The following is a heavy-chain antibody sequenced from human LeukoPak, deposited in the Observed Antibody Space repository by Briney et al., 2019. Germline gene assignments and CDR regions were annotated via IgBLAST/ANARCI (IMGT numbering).Heavy chain of an antibody. CDR1: GHTLSDLS. J-gene: IGHJ4*02. Sequence: ASVKVSCKVSGHTLSDLSMHWVRQAPGKGLEWMGGFNPEDAETIYAQKFQGRVAMTEDTSTDTVYMELNSLISDDTAVYYCATPVPHDTSGYYYRFDYWGQGTLVTVSS. V-gene: IGHV1-24*01. CDR3: ATPVPHDTSGYYYRFDY. CDR2: FNPEDAET. D-gene: IGHD3-22*01.